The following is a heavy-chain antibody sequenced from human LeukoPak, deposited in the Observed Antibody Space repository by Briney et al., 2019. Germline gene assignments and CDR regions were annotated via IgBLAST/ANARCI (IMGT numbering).Heavy chain of an antibody. CDR3: ARVPSNLLAPDY. CDR2: IYHSGST. CDR1: GGSISSGGYS. Sequence: SETLSLTCAVSGGSISSGGYSWSRIRQPPGKGLEWIGYIYHSGSTYYNPSLQSRVTISVDRSKNQFSLKLSSVTAADTAVYYCARVPSNLLAPDYWGQGTLVTVSS. J-gene: IGHJ4*02. D-gene: IGHD2-8*01. V-gene: IGHV4-30-2*01.